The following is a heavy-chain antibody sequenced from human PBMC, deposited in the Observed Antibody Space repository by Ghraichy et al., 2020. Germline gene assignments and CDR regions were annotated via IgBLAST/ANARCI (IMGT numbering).Heavy chain of an antibody. CDR1: GFTFNNYA. CDR2: IDSSGSFT. V-gene: IGHV3-23*05. Sequence: GGYLRLSCAASGFTFNNYAMTWVRQAPGKGLEWVSSIDSSGSFTYYGDSVKGRFTISRDNSKGTLYLHMNSRRAEDTAVYYCANSRYDSSVKSFDYWGQGTQVTVSS. J-gene: IGHJ4*02. D-gene: IGHD3-22*01. CDR3: ANSRYDSSVKSFDY.